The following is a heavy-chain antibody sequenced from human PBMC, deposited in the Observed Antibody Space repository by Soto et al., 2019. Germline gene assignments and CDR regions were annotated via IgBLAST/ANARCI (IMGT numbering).Heavy chain of an antibody. CDR3: ARVIYGGNSGNWFDP. CDR1: GGSISSGDYY. J-gene: IGHJ5*02. V-gene: IGHV4-30-4*01. Sequence: SETLSLTCTVSGGSISSGDYYWSWIRQPPGKGLEWIGYIYYSGSTYYNPSLKSRVTISVDTSKNQFSLKLSSVTAADTAVYYCARVIYGGNSGNWFDPWGQGTLVTVSS. D-gene: IGHD4-17*01. CDR2: IYYSGST.